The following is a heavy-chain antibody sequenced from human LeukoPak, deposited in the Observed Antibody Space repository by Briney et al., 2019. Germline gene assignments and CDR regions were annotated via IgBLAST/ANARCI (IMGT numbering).Heavy chain of an antibody. CDR3: ARDLIAAAGNPGDY. Sequence: KSGGSLRLSCAASGFTFSSYSMNWVRQAPGKGLEWVSSISSSSSCIYYADSVKGRFTISRDNAKNSLYLQMNSLRAEDTAVYYCARDLIAAAGNPGDYWGQGTLVTVSS. CDR2: ISSSSSCI. J-gene: IGHJ4*02. CDR1: GFTFSSYS. D-gene: IGHD6-13*01. V-gene: IGHV3-21*01.